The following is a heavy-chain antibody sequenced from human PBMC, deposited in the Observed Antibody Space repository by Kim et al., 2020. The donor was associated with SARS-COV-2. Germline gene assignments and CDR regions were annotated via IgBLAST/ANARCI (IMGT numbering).Heavy chain of an antibody. CDR3: AKGFGGREYCSGGSCYSSYYYYGMDV. CDR2: ISGSGGST. J-gene: IGHJ6*02. Sequence: GGSLRLSCAASGFTFSSYAMSWVRQAPGKGLEWVSAISGSGGSTYYADSVKGRFTISRDNSKNTLYLQMNSLRAEDTAVYYCAKGFGGREYCSGGSCYSSYYYYGMDVWGQGTTVTVSS. CDR1: GFTFSSYA. V-gene: IGHV3-23*01. D-gene: IGHD2-15*01.